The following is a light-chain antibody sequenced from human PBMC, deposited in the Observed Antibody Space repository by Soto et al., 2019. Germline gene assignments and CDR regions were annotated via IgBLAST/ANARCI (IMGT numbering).Light chain of an antibody. CDR3: TSYTSSSTVL. V-gene: IGLV2-14*03. Sequence: QLVLTQPASVSGSPGQSITISCTGTSSDVGGYNYVSWYQHHPGKAPKLMIYDVSNRPSGVSDRFSGSKSGNTASLTISGLQAEDEADYYCTSYTSSSTVLFGGGTKLTVL. CDR1: SSDVGGYNY. CDR2: DVS. J-gene: IGLJ2*01.